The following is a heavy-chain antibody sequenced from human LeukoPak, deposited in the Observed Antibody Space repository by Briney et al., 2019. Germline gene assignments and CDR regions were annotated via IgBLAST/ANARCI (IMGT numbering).Heavy chain of an antibody. D-gene: IGHD6-19*01. CDR2: ISYDGIKK. Sequence: GGSLRLSCVASGLTFSAYGMHWVRQAPGKGLEWVAAISYDGIKKHRADSVKGRFTISRDNSEDTVYLQMNSLRAEDTAVYYCAKDNRRHYTSGPNPDSLHWGQGALVTVSS. CDR1: GLTFSAYG. CDR3: AKDNRRHYTSGPNPDSLH. V-gene: IGHV3-30*18. J-gene: IGHJ4*02.